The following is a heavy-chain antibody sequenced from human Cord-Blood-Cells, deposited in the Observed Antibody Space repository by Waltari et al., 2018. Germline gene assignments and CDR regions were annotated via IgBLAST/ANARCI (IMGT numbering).Heavy chain of an antibody. V-gene: IGHV4-39*02. CDR3: ARDGGNSDVGYYFDY. CDR2: IYYSGST. CDR1: GGSISSSSYY. Sequence: QLQLQESGPGLVKPSETLSLTCTVSGGSISSSSYYWGWIRQPPGKGLEWIGSIYYSGSTYYHPALKSRVTISVDTSKNQFSLKLSSVTAADTAVYYCARDGGNSDVGYYFDYWGQGTLVTVSS. D-gene: IGHD2-21*02. J-gene: IGHJ4*02.